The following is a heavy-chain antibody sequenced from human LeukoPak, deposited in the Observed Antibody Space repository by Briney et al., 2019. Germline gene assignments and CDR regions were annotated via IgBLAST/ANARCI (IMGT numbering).Heavy chain of an antibody. V-gene: IGHV4-38-2*02. J-gene: IGHJ6*03. CDR2: IYHSGST. CDR3: AGENWNDPFYYYYYMDV. D-gene: IGHD1-1*01. CDR1: GYSISSGYY. Sequence: SETLSLTCTVSGYSISSGYYWGWIRQPPGKGLEWIGSIYHSGSTYYNPSLKSRVTISVDTSKNQFSLKLSSVTAADTAVYYCAGENWNDPFYYYYYMDVWGKGTTVTVSS.